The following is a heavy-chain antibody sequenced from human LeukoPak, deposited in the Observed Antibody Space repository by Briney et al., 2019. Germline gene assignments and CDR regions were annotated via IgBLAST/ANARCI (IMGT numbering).Heavy chain of an antibody. CDR2: IGSAGHT. CDR1: GFSLNIFD. Sequence: GGSLRLSCTASGFSLNIFDMTWVRQTPGKGLEYVSSIGSAGHTFYAGSLKGRFFISRDTSKNTVYLQVNSLRGEDTAVYFCAKKFPGVSYYFDFWGQGTLVTVSS. D-gene: IGHD2-8*01. CDR3: AKKFPGVSYYFDF. V-gene: IGHV3-23*01. J-gene: IGHJ4*02.